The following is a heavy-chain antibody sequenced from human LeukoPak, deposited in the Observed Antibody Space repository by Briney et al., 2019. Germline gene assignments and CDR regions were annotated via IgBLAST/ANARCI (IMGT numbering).Heavy chain of an antibody. J-gene: IGHJ4*02. CDR3: ARVIVLVPGASDHFDY. CDR1: GITFSSYW. CDR2: IKHDGSAQ. V-gene: IGHV3-7*01. Sequence: GGSLRLSCVASGITFSSYWMMWARQSPGKGLEWVANIKHDGSAQYYGDSVKGRFTISRDNAKNSLYLQMNSLRAEDTAVYYCARVIVLVPGASDHFDYWGQGTLATVHS. D-gene: IGHD2-2*01.